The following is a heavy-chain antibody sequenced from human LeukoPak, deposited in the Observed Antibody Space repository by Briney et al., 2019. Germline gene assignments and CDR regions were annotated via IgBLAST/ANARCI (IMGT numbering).Heavy chain of an antibody. CDR3: ASDPNSDYVGALGY. Sequence: GGSLRLSCTDSGFTFSSYALAWVRQAPGKGLEWVAAVTSRGVGTHYADSVKGRFTISRDNSKNTIYLQMNSLRAEDTAIYYCASDPNSDYVGALGYWGRGTLVTVS. CDR2: VTSRGVGT. D-gene: IGHD4-11*01. V-gene: IGHV3-23*01. CDR1: GFTFSSYA. J-gene: IGHJ4*01.